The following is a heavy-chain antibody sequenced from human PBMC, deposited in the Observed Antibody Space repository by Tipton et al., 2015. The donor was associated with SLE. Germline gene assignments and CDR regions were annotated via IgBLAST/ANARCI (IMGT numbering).Heavy chain of an antibody. Sequence: SLRLSCAASGFTFNTYSMHWVRQAPGKGLEWVAFVVYDGSGEYYADSVKGRFTISRDNSKNTVYLQMNSLRAEDTAVYYCAKDSWLTGAIDYWGQGTLVTVSS. CDR2: VVYDGSGE. D-gene: IGHD6-19*01. V-gene: IGHV3-30*02. CDR3: AKDSWLTGAIDY. CDR1: GFTFNTYS. J-gene: IGHJ4*02.